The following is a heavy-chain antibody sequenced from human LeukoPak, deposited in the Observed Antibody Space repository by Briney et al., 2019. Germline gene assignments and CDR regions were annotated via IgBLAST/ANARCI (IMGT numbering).Heavy chain of an antibody. CDR2: ISYDGSNK. CDR3: AREDYGDFEPVYFDY. D-gene: IGHD4-17*01. CDR1: GFTFSSYA. Sequence: PGGSLRLSCAASGFTFSSYAMHWVRQAPGKGLEWVAVISYDGSNKYYADSVKGRFTISRDNSKNTLYLQMNSLRAEDTAVYYCAREDYGDFEPVYFDYWGQGTLVTASS. V-gene: IGHV3-30-3*01. J-gene: IGHJ4*02.